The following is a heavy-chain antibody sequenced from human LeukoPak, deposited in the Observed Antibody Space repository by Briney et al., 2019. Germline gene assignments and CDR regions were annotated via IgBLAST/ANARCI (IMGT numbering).Heavy chain of an antibody. J-gene: IGHJ4*02. CDR1: GFTFTSYS. D-gene: IGHD2-15*01. Sequence: GGSLRLSCAASGFTFTSYSMNWVRQAPGKGLEWVSAISNNGGYTYYADSVQGRFTISRDNSKSTLCLQMNSLRAEDTAVYYCAKQLGYCSDGSCYFPYWGQGTLVIVSS. CDR2: ISNNGGYT. V-gene: IGHV3-23*01. CDR3: AKQLGYCSDGSCYFPY.